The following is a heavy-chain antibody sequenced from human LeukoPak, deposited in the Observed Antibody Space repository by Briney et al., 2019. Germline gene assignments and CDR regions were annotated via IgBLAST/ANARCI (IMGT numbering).Heavy chain of an antibody. CDR3: AGDLFVVVPAAIPNDAFDI. CDR1: GFTFSSYS. J-gene: IGHJ3*02. D-gene: IGHD2-2*01. V-gene: IGHV3-21*04. CDR2: ISSSSSYI. Sequence: PGGSLRLSCAASGFTFSSYSMNWVRQAPGKGLEWVSSISSSSSYIYYADSVKGRFTISRDNAKDSLYLQMNSLRAEDTAVYYCAGDLFVVVPAAIPNDAFDIWGQGTMVTVSS.